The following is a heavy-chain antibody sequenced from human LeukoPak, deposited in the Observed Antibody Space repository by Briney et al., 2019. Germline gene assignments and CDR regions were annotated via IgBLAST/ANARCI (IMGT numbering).Heavy chain of an antibody. J-gene: IGHJ6*02. CDR1: GFTFSSHG. Sequence: GGSLRLSCAASGFTFSSHGMHWVRQAPGKGLEWVAFIRYDGSNKYYADSVKGRFTISRDNSKNTLYLQMNSLRAEDTAVYYCAKEARNYYYGMDVWGQGTTVTVSS. CDR3: AKEARNYYYGMDV. V-gene: IGHV3-30*02. CDR2: IRYDGSNK.